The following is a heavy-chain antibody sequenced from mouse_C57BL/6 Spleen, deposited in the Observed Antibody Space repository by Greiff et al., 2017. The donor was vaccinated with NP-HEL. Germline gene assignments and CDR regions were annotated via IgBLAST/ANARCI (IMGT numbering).Heavy chain of an antibody. Sequence: ESGPGLVAPSQSLSITCIVSGFSLTSYAISWVRQPPGKGLAWLGVIWTGGGTNYNSALKSRMSISKDNPKSQVFLKMNSLQTDDTARYYCARRENQYYFDYGGQGTTLTVSS. CDR2: IWTGGGT. CDR1: GFSLTSYA. CDR3: ARRENQYYFDY. J-gene: IGHJ2*01. V-gene: IGHV2-9-1*01.